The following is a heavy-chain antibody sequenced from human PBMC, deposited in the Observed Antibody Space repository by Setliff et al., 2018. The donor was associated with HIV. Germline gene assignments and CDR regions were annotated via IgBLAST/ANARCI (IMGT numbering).Heavy chain of an antibody. CDR2: ITYSGSA. Sequence: SETLSLTCTVSGGSISSDDYYWNWIRQPPGKGLEWIGYITYSGSAYYHPSLKSRVTISIDTSNNQISLRLSSVTAADTAMYYCVRDAYGYNGKGFDYWGPGTLVTVSS. J-gene: IGHJ4*02. CDR3: VRDAYGYNGKGFDY. CDR1: GGSISSDDYY. D-gene: IGHD1-1*01. V-gene: IGHV4-30-4*08.